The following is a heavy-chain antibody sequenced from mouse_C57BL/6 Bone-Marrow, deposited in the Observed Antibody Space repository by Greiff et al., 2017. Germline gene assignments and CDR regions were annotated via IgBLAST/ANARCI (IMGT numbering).Heavy chain of an antibody. CDR3: ARSYGSSFPYAMDY. Sequence: VKLMESGAELVKPGASVKMSCKASGYTFTTYPIEWMKQNHGKSLEWIGNFHPYNDDTKYNEKFKGKATLTVEKSSSTVYLELSRLTSDDSAVYYCARSYGSSFPYAMDYWGQGTPVTVSS. CDR1: GYTFTTYP. J-gene: IGHJ4*01. D-gene: IGHD1-1*01. CDR2: FHPYNDDT. V-gene: IGHV1-47*01.